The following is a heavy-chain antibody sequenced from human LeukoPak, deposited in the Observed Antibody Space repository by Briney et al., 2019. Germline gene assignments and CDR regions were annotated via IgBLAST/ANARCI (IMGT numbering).Heavy chain of an antibody. Sequence: SETLSLTCTVSGGSINYGGWIRQPPGKGLEWIGSLYYSGTTHYNPSLKSRVTISVDTSKNQFSLKLSSVTAADTAVYYCARLDGTEDYWGQGTLVTVSS. D-gene: IGHD1-1*01. V-gene: IGHV4-39*01. CDR3: ARLDGTEDY. J-gene: IGHJ4*02. CDR2: LYYSGTT. CDR1: GGSINY.